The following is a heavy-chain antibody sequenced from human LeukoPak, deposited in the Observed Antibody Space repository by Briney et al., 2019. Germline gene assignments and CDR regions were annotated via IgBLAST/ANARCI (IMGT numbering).Heavy chain of an antibody. J-gene: IGHJ4*02. CDR1: GYTFTGYY. V-gene: IGHV1-2*02. Sequence: ASLKVSCKASGYTFTGYYMHWVRQAPGQGLEWIGWINPNSGGTNYAQKFQGRVTMTRDTSISTAYMELSRLRSDDTAVYYCARASYYYDSSGYPGYYFDYWGQGTLVTVSS. CDR3: ARASYYYDSSGYPGYYFDY. D-gene: IGHD3-22*01. CDR2: INPNSGGT.